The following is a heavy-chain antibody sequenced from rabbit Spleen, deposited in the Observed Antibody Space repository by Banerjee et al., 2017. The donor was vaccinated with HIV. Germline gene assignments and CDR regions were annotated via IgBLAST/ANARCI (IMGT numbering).Heavy chain of an antibody. CDR2: INTITGKA. Sequence: QEHLVESGGGLVKPEGSLKLSCTASGFSFSDRAVMCWVRQAPGKGLEWIACINTITGKAVYTSWAKGRFTFSKTSSTTVTLQMTSLTAADTATYFCARELDDVIGWNFGWCGPRTLVTVS. J-gene: IGHJ4*01. V-gene: IGHV1S45*01. CDR3: ARELDDVIGWNFGW. CDR1: GFSFSDRAV. D-gene: IGHD1-1*01.